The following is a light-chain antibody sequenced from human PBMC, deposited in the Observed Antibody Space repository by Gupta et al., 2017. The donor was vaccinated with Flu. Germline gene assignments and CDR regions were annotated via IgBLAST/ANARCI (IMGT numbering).Light chain of an antibody. V-gene: IGLV1-40*01. CDR2: GDV. J-gene: IGLJ2*01. CDR3: QSFDDSLGGWRI. CDR1: SSNIGAGHQ. Sequence: QSVLTPPPSVPGAPGQTVTISCTGTSSNIGAGHQVHWYQQLPGSPPKLLIYGDVVRPSGIADRFSGSNSGTTATLAIAGLQVEDEADYYCQSFDDSLGGWRIFGGGTKLTVL.